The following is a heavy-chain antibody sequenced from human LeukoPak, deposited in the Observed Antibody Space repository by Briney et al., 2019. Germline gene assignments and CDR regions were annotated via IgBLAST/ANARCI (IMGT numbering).Heavy chain of an antibody. CDR1: GFTFSSYT. CDR2: ISSSGSYI. D-gene: IGHD5-18*01. Sequence: GGSLRLSCAASGFTFSSYTTNWVRQAPGKGLEWVSSISSSGSYIYYADSVKGRFTVSRDNAKNSLYLQMNSLRAEDTAVYYCARDRGSRRYNNGYSEYWGQGTLVTVSS. V-gene: IGHV3-21*01. CDR3: ARDRGSRRYNNGYSEY. J-gene: IGHJ4*02.